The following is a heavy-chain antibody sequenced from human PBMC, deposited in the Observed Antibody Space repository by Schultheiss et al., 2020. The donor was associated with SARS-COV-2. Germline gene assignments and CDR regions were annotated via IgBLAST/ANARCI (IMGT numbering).Heavy chain of an antibody. CDR1: GFTFGTYN. D-gene: IGHD6-19*01. CDR2: IRSSGRDI. J-gene: IGHJ4*02. CDR3: VRDPKAVAGFNYLDD. Sequence: GGSLRLSCAASGFTFGTYNMHWVRQAPGKGLEFVASIRSSGRDIYYADSMQGRFTVSRDNANNSLYLQMHSLRAEDTAVYYCVRDPKAVAGFNYLDDWGQGTLVTVSS. V-gene: IGHV3-21*01.